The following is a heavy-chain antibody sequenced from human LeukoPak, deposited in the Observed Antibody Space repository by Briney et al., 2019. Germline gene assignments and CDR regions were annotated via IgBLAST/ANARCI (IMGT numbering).Heavy chain of an antibody. CDR1: GFTFDDYA. J-gene: IGHJ5*02. CDR3: AKDIEAAGTNLFDP. V-gene: IGHV3-9*01. CDR2: ISWNSGSI. D-gene: IGHD6-13*01. Sequence: GGSLRLSCAASGFTFDDYAMHWVRQAPGKGLEWVSGISWNSGSIGYADSVKGRFTISRDNAKNSLYLQMNSLRAEDTALYYCAKDIEAAGTNLFDPWGQGTLVTVSS.